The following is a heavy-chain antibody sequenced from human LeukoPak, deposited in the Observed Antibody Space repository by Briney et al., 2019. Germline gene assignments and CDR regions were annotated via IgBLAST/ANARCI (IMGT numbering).Heavy chain of an antibody. Sequence: NPSETLSLTCAVYGGSFSGYYWSWIRQPPGKGLEWIGEINHSGSTNYNPSLKSRVTLSVDTSKNQFSLKLSSVTAADTAVYYCASSKIFGVVYFDYWGQGTLVTVSS. CDR2: INHSGST. V-gene: IGHV4-34*01. J-gene: IGHJ4*02. CDR1: GGSFSGYY. D-gene: IGHD3-3*01. CDR3: ASSKIFGVVYFDY.